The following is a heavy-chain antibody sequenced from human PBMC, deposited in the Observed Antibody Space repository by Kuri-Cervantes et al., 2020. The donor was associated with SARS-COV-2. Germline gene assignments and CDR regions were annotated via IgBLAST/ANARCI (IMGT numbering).Heavy chain of an antibody. CDR3: VRVLRGPGDSSGYYYDYYGMDV. CDR2: IKCDGSEK. D-gene: IGHD3-22*01. Sequence: GESLKISCAASGFTFSGHWIHWVRQAPGKGLVWVADIKCDGSEKYYVDSVKGRLTISRDNAKNSLYLQVNSLRAEDMTVYYCVRVLRGPGDSSGYYYDYYGMDVWGQGTTVTVSS. V-gene: IGHV3-52*01. J-gene: IGHJ6*02. CDR1: GFTFSGHW.